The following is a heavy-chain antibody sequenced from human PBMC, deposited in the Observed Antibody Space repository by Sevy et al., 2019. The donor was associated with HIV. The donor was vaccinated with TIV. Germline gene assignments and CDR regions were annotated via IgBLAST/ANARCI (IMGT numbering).Heavy chain of an antibody. D-gene: IGHD2-15*01. CDR3: ATRLGYCSGSSCYPPEYFHH. V-gene: IGHV4-39*01. Sequence: SGTLSLTCIVSGGSISSSSYYWGWIRQPPGKGLEWIGSIYYSGNTYYNPSLKSRVTISVDTSKKQFSLKLSSVTAADTAVYYCATRLGYCSGSSCYPPEYFHHWGQGTLVTVSS. CDR2: IYYSGNT. CDR1: GGSISSSSYY. J-gene: IGHJ1*01.